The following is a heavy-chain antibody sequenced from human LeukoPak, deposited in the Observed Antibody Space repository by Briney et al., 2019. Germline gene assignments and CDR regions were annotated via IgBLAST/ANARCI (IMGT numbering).Heavy chain of an antibody. CDR3: ARGRWELLPDYYYYMDV. Sequence: ASVKVSCKASGYTFTSYDINWVRQATGQGLEWMGWMNPNSGNTGYAQKFQGRVTMTRNTSISTAYMELSSLRSEDTAVYYCARGRWELLPDYYYYMDVWGKGTTVTISS. D-gene: IGHD1-26*01. CDR1: GYTFTSYD. CDR2: MNPNSGNT. J-gene: IGHJ6*03. V-gene: IGHV1-8*01.